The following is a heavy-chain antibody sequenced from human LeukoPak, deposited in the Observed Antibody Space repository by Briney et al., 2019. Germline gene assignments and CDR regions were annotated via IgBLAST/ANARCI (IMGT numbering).Heavy chain of an antibody. D-gene: IGHD1-1*01. CDR3: ARDATGWEDTTYFDY. Sequence: PGGSLRPSCAVSGLTFSDYFMSWIRQAPGKGLEWVSYISSSGNTIFYADSVKGRFTISRDNAKNSLYLQMNSLRAEDTAVYFCARDATGWEDTTYFDYWGQGTLVTVSS. CDR1: GLTFSDYF. J-gene: IGHJ4*02. V-gene: IGHV3-11*01. CDR2: ISSSGNTI.